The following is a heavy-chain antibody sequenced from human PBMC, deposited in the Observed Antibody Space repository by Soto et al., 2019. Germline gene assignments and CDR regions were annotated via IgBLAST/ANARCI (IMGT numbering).Heavy chain of an antibody. J-gene: IGHJ5*01. V-gene: IGHV3-23*01. CDR2: ISGGGVTI. CDR1: GFTFSSYA. Sequence: VQLLESGGDLVQDGGSLRLSCAASGFTFSSYAMSWVRQAPGKGLEWVSAISGGGVTIDYLDSVQGRFTLSSDNSNDTLYLEMSSPPAEDTAVDDCARMLTMVRGVTGLRDFDFWGKGALVTVSS. D-gene: IGHD3-10*01. CDR3: ARMLTMVRGVTGLRDFDF.